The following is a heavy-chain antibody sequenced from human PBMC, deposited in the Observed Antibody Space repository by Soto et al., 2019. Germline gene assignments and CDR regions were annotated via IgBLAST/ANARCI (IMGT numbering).Heavy chain of an antibody. CDR2: IYYSGST. CDR3: AIVGYYYGMDV. J-gene: IGHJ6*01. V-gene: IGHV4-30-4*01. CDR1: GGSISSGDYY. Sequence: PSETLSLTCTGSGGSISSGDYYWSWIRQPPGKGLEWIGYIYYSGSTYYNPSLKSRVTISVDTSKNQFSLKLSSVTAADTAVYYCAIVGYYYGMDVWGQGTTVIVSS. D-gene: IGHD2-21*01.